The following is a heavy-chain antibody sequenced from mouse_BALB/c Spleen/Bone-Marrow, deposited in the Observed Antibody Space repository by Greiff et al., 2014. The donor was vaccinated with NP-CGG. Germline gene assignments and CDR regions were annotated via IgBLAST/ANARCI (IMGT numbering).Heavy chain of an antibody. D-gene: IGHD2-4*01. CDR1: GYTFTSFV. V-gene: IGHV1-14*01. CDR3: ARTMIYFYAMDY. J-gene: IGHJ4*01. Sequence: LVESGPELVKPGASVKVSCKASGYTFTSFVMHWVKQKPGQGLEWIGYINPYNDGTEYNEKFKGKATLTSDKSSNTAYMELSSLTSEDSAVYYCARTMIYFYAMDYWGQGTSVTVSS. CDR2: INPYNDGT.